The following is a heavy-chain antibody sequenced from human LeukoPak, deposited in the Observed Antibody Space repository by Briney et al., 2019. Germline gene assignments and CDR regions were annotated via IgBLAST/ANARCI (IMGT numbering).Heavy chain of an antibody. V-gene: IGHV3-23*01. CDR2: ISGSGGST. D-gene: IGHD6-19*01. CDR1: GFTFSSYA. Sequence: GGSLRLSCAASGFTFSSYAMSWVRQAPGKGLEWVSAISGSGGSTYYADSVKGRFTISRDNSKNTLYLQMNSLRAEDTAVYYCAKDVLGVAVAGNYWHFDLWGRGTLVTVSS. J-gene: IGHJ2*01. CDR3: AKDVLGVAVAGNYWHFDL.